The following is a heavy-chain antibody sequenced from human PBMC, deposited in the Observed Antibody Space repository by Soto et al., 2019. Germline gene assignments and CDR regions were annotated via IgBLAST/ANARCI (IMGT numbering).Heavy chain of an antibody. J-gene: IGHJ6*02. Sequence: QMQLVQSGPEVKKPGTSVKVSCKASGFTFTSSAVQWVRQARGQRLEWIGWIVVGSGNTNYAQKSQESVPITRDMSTSTAYMELSSLRSEDTAVYYCAALGYCISTSCYHYYYGMDVWGQGTTVTVSS. V-gene: IGHV1-58*01. CDR3: AALGYCISTSCYHYYYGMDV. CDR2: IVVGSGNT. CDR1: GFTFTSSA. D-gene: IGHD2-2*01.